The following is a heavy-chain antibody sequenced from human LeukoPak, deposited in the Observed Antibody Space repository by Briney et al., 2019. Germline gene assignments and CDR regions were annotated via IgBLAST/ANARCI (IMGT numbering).Heavy chain of an antibody. CDR3: ARVSSGWYQLDY. V-gene: IGHV3-33*01. Sequence: PGGSLRLSCAASGFSFSAYGVHWVRQAPGKGLEWVAVIWYDGSNKYYADSVKGRFTISRDNSKNTLYLQMNSLRAEDTAVYYCARVSSGWYQLDYWGQGTLVTVSS. CDR2: IWYDGSNK. D-gene: IGHD6-19*01. CDR1: GFSFSAYG. J-gene: IGHJ4*02.